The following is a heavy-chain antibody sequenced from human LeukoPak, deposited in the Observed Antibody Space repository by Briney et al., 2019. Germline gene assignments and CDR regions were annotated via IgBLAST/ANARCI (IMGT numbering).Heavy chain of an antibody. D-gene: IGHD3-3*01. CDR1: GGSISSSSYY. CDR3: ARQITIFEAELFDY. CDR2: IYYSGST. V-gene: IGHV4-39*01. J-gene: IGHJ4*02. Sequence: SETLSLTCTVSGGSISSSSYYWGWIRQPPGKGLEWIGSIYYSGSTYYNSSLKSRVTISVDTSKNQFSLKLSSVTAAGTAVYYCARQITIFEAELFDYWGQGTLVTVSS.